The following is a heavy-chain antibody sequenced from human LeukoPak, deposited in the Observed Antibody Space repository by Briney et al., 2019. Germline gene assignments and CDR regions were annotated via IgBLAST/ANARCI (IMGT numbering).Heavy chain of an antibody. J-gene: IGHJ4*02. CDR2: IIGSSSYI. CDR3: ARVTDSYDFWSGYYWGYFDY. Sequence: GGSLRLSFAAFGFTSSAYTLNWFGQPPGRGLEWFPSIIGSSSYIYYADSVKGRFTISRDNAKNSLYLQMNSLRAEDTAVYYCARVTDSYDFWSGYYWGYFDYWGQGTLVTVSS. V-gene: IGHV3-21*01. D-gene: IGHD3-3*01. CDR1: GFTSSAYT.